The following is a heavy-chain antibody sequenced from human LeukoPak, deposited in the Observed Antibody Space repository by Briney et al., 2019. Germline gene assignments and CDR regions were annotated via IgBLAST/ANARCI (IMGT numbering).Heavy chain of an antibody. CDR1: GFIFNNYG. V-gene: IGHV3-30*02. CDR3: ATLSSGWYDDY. Sequence: GGSLRLSCAASGFIFNNYGIHWVRQTPGKGLEWVAFIQSDGGNKYYADSVKGRFTISRDNSKNTLYLQMNSLRPEDTAVYYCATLSSGWYDDYWGQGTLVTVSS. D-gene: IGHD6-19*01. CDR2: IQSDGGNK. J-gene: IGHJ4*02.